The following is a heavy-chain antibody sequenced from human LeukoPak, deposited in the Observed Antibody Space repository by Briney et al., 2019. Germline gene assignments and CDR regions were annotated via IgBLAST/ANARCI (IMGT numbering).Heavy chain of an antibody. CDR1: GGSFSGYY. CDR3: ARGPGIAAAGTFDY. CDR2: INHSGSP. Sequence: PSETLSLTCAVYGGSFSGYYWSWIRQPPGKGLEWIGEINHSGSPNYNPSLKSRVTISVDTSKNQFPLKLSSVTAEDTAVYYCARGPGIAAAGTFDYWGQGTLVTVSS. D-gene: IGHD6-13*01. V-gene: IGHV4-34*01. J-gene: IGHJ4*02.